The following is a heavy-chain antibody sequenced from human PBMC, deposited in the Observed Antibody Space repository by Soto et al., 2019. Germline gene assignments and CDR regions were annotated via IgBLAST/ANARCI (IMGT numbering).Heavy chain of an antibody. D-gene: IGHD6-19*01. V-gene: IGHV4-39*01. CDR1: GGSISSSSYH. Sequence: QLHLQESGPGLVKPSETLSLTCTVSGGSISSSSYHWGWIRQPPGKGLEWIGNIYYDGSTHYNPPLKSRATISADTSKNQLSLKMNSVTATDTAVYFCARVRIQSNGWTPWDYWGQGTLVTVSS. CDR3: ARVRIQSNGWTPWDY. J-gene: IGHJ4*02. CDR2: IYYDGST.